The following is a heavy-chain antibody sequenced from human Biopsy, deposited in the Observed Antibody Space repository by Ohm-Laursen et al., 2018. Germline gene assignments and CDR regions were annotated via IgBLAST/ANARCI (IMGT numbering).Heavy chain of an antibody. J-gene: IGHJ6*02. D-gene: IGHD6-19*01. V-gene: IGHV4-59*01. CDR3: ERATNNTGWPYYYFYGMDV. Sequence: SETLSLTCTVSGVTISSDYWSWLRQTPGKGLESFGYIYYSGSTNYNPSLKSLVTISVDTYKNLFLLKVNSVTAADTVVYYCERATNNTGWPYYYFYGMDVWGQGTTVTVSS. CDR2: IYYSGST. CDR1: GVTISSDY.